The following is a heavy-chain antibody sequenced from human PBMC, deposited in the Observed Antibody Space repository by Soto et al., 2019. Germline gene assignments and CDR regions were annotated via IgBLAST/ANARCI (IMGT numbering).Heavy chain of an antibody. D-gene: IGHD1-26*01. CDR2: IQQDGSEK. V-gene: IGHV3-7*02. J-gene: IGHJ4*02. CDR1: GFAFSNFW. Sequence: GSLRLSCAASGFAFSNFWMSWVRQVPGKGLQWVAIIQQDGSEKYYVDSVKGRFTISRDNTKNSLYLQMNSLRAEDTAVYYCAKVRRWEDYFDYWGQG. CDR3: AKVRRWEDYFDY.